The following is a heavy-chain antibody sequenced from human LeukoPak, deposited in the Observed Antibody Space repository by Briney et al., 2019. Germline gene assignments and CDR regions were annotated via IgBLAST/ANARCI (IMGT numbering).Heavy chain of an antibody. D-gene: IGHD1-1*01. CDR1: GFTFSSYG. Sequence: GGSLRLSCAASGFTFSSYGIHWVRQAPGKGLEWVAGVRYDGSDKFHEDYVKGRFTISRDNSKNTVTLQMNSLRAEDTAVYYCARDLYDQFLDYWGQGTVVTVSS. J-gene: IGHJ4*02. CDR2: VRYDGSDK. V-gene: IGHV3-33*01. CDR3: ARDLYDQFLDY.